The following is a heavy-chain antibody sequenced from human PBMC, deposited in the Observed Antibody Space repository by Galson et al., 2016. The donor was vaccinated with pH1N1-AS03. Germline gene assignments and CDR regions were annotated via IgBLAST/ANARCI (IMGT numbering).Heavy chain of an antibody. D-gene: IGHD5-18*01. V-gene: IGHV3-23*01. Sequence: SLRLSCAASGFTFSSYAMSWVRQAPGKGLEWVSHISEAGDDTNYADSVKCRFTISRDNSKSTLHLQMNRLRAEDTAVYYCAKEHGYSYSYGRWGQGTLVTVSP. J-gene: IGHJ4*02. CDR1: GFTFSSYA. CDR2: ISEAGDDT. CDR3: AKEHGYSYSYGR.